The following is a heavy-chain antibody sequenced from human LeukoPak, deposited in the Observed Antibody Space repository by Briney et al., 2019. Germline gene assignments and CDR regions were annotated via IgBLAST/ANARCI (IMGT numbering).Heavy chain of an antibody. D-gene: IGHD2-2*02. CDR1: GGTFSSYA. Sequence: SVKVSCKASGGTFSSYAITWVRQAPGQGLEWMGGIIPIFGTANYAQKFQGRVTITADESTSTAYMELSSLRSEDTAVYYCASPGKEYQLLYNYFDYWGQGTLVTVSS. CDR3: ASPGKEYQLLYNYFDY. J-gene: IGHJ4*02. V-gene: IGHV1-69*01. CDR2: IIPIFGTA.